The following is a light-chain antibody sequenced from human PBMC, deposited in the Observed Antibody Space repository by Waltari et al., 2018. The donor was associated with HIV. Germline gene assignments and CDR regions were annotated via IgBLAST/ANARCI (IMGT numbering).Light chain of an antibody. CDR2: DAS. V-gene: IGKV3-20*01. J-gene: IGKJ2*01. CDR3: HQYGSSPQT. Sequence: VLTQSPGILSLSPGERATLSCRGSQSVSSSYLAWYQQKPGQAPRLLMYDASSRATGIPARFSGSGSGTDFTLTISRLEPEDFAVYYCHQYGSSPQTFGQGTKLEIK. CDR1: QSVSSSY.